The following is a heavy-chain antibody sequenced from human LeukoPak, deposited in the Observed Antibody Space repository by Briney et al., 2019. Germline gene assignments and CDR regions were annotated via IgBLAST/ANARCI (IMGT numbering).Heavy chain of an antibody. V-gene: IGHV4-4*07. CDR1: GGSISRYY. D-gene: IGHD2-15*01. CDR3: AREWGYCSGGSCYNRLDY. Sequence: SDTLSLTCTVSGGSISRYYWRWIRQPAGKGLEWIGRIYTSGSTNYNPSLKSRVTMSVDTSKNQFSLKLSSVTAADTAVYYCAREWGYCSGGSCYNRLDYWGQGTLVTVSS. CDR2: IYTSGST. J-gene: IGHJ4*02.